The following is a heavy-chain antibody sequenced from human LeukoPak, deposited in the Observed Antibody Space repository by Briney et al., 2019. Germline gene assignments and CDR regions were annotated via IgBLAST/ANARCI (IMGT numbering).Heavy chain of an antibody. CDR1: GFTFSSYA. V-gene: IGHV3-30*01. D-gene: IGHD2-15*01. CDR2: ISYDGSNK. Sequence: GGSLRLSCAASGFTFSSYAMHWVRQAPGKGLEWVAVISYDGSNKYYADSVKGRFTISRDNSKNTLYLQMNSLKAEDTAVYYCARAVVEVNYYYYTDVWGKGTTVTVSS. CDR3: ARAVVEVNYYYYTDV. J-gene: IGHJ6*03.